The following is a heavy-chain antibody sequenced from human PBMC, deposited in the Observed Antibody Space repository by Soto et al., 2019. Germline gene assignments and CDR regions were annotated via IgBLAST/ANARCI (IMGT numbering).Heavy chain of an antibody. Sequence: GGSLRLSCAASGFTFGSYAMSWVRQAPGKGLEWVSAISGSGGSTYYADSVKGRFTISRDNSKDTLYLQMNSLRAEDTAVYYCAKVGLVGYYYYYYMDVWGKGTTVTVSS. CDR2: ISGSGGST. CDR1: GFTFGSYA. V-gene: IGHV3-23*01. D-gene: IGHD1-26*01. J-gene: IGHJ6*03. CDR3: AKVGLVGYYYYYYMDV.